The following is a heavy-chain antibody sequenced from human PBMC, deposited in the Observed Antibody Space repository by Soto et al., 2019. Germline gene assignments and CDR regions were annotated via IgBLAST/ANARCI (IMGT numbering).Heavy chain of an antibody. J-gene: IGHJ6*02. CDR1: GFTFSSYA. V-gene: IGHV3-23*01. Sequence: WGSLRLSCAASGFTFSSYAMSWVRQAPGKGLEWVSAISGSGGITYYADSVKGRFTISRDNSKNTLYLQMNSLRAEDTAVYYCAKARGYCSSTSCPPSGYYYYGTEVWGQGTPVIVSS. D-gene: IGHD2-2*01. CDR2: ISGSGGIT. CDR3: AKARGYCSSTSCPPSGYYYYGTEV.